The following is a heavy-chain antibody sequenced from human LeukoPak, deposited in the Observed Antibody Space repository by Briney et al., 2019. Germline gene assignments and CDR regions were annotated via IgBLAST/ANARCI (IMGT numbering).Heavy chain of an antibody. CDR2: IRYDGSNK. V-gene: IGHV3-30*02. CDR1: GFTFSSYG. CDR3: AKGRGHYDILPGY. J-gene: IGHJ4*02. Sequence: GGSLRLSCAASGFTFSSYGMHWVRQAPGKRLEWVAFIRYDGSNKYYADSVKGRFTISRDNAKNTLYLQMNSLIAEDPAVYYCAKGRGHYDILPGYWGQGTLVTVSS. D-gene: IGHD3-9*01.